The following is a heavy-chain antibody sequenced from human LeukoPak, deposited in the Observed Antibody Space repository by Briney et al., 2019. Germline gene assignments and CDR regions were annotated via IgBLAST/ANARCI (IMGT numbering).Heavy chain of an antibody. Sequence: SETLSLTCTVSGGSINSYYWSWIRQPPGKGLEWIGYIYFSGGTNYNPSLKSRVSISVDTSKNQFSLKLSSVTAADTAVYYCARSLGDWSGYYVSYYYYMDVWGKGTTVTVSS. D-gene: IGHD3-3*01. J-gene: IGHJ6*03. CDR3: ARSLGDWSGYYVSYYYYMDV. CDR2: IYFSGGT. CDR1: GGSINSYY. V-gene: IGHV4-59*08.